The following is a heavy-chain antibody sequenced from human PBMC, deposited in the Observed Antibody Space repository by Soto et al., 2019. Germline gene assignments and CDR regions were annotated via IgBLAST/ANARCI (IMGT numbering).Heavy chain of an antibody. J-gene: IGHJ5*02. D-gene: IGHD6-13*01. CDR1: GGSISSSSYY. V-gene: IGHV4-39*07. Sequence: PPETLSLTCTVSGGSISSSSYYWGWIRQPPGKGLAWIGSIYYSGSTYYNPSLKSRVTISVDTSKNQFSLKLSSVTAADTAVYYCARDTGIAAAGVRFDPWGQGTLVTVSS. CDR3: ARDTGIAAAGVRFDP. CDR2: IYYSGST.